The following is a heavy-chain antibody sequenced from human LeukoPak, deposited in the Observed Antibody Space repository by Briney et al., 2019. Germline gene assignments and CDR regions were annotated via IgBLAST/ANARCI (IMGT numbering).Heavy chain of an antibody. CDR2: ISSSGDTM. Sequence: GGSLRLSCAASGFTFSDYYMTWIRQAPGKGLEWLSYISSSGDTMYYADSVKGRFTISRVNAKHSLYLQMSSLRAEDTALYYCARDDCSGGTCYPDPWGQGTLVIISS. D-gene: IGHD2-15*01. J-gene: IGHJ5*02. V-gene: IGHV3-11*01. CDR3: ARDDCSGGTCYPDP. CDR1: GFTFSDYY.